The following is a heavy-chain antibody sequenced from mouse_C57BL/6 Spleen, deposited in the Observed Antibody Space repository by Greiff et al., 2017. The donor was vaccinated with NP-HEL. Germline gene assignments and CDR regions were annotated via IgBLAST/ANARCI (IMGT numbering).Heavy chain of an antibody. V-gene: IGHV1-18*01. CDR3: ARGDYGSNYWYFDV. J-gene: IGHJ1*03. CDR2: INPNNGGT. D-gene: IGHD1-1*01. CDR1: GYTFTDYN. Sequence: EVQLQQSGPELVKPGASVKIPCKASGYTFTDYNMDWVKQSHGKSLEWIGDINPNNGGTIYNQKFKGKATLTVDKSSSTAYMELRSLTSEDTAVYYCARGDYGSNYWYFDVWGTGTTVTVSS.